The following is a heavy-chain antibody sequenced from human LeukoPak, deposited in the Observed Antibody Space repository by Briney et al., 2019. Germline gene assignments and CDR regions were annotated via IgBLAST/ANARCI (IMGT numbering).Heavy chain of an antibody. D-gene: IGHD6-13*01. CDR1: GFTFSSYG. V-gene: IGHV3-30*18. CDR3: AKARVPKQPRHYYGMDV. Sequence: PGGSLRLSCAASGFTFSSYGMHWVRQAPGKGLEWVAVISYDGSNKYYADSVKGRFTVSRDNSKNTLYLQMNSLRAEDTAVYYCAKARVPKQPRHYYGMDVWGKGTTVTVSS. CDR2: ISYDGSNK. J-gene: IGHJ6*04.